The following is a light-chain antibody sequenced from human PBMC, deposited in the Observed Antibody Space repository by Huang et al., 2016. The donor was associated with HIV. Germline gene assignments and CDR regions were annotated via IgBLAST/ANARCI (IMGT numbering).Light chain of an antibody. CDR2: DAS. Sequence: DIQMTQSPSSLSASVGDRVTITCQASQDISNYLNWYQQKPGKAPKLLTYDASNLETGVPSRFSGSGSGTNFTFNISSLQPEDIATYYCQHYDNLPPGTFGQGTRLEIK. J-gene: IGKJ5*01. V-gene: IGKV1-33*01. CDR1: QDISNY. CDR3: QHYDNLPPGT.